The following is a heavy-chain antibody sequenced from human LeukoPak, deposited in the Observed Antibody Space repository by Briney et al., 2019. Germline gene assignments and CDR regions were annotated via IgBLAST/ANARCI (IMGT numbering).Heavy chain of an antibody. V-gene: IGHV1-18*01. J-gene: IGHJ4*02. Sequence: GASVKVSCKASGYTFTSYGISWVRQAPGQGLEWMGWISAYNGNTNYAQKFQGRVTITADKSTSTAYMELSSLRSEDTAVYYCARDSPPPYEYYYDSSGNLDYWGQGTLVTVSS. CDR3: ARDSPPPYEYYYDSSGNLDY. CDR2: ISAYNGNT. CDR1: GYTFTSYG. D-gene: IGHD3-22*01.